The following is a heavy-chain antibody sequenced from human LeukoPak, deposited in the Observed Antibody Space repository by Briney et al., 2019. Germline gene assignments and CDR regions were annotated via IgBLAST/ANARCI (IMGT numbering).Heavy chain of an antibody. CDR1: GFTFINYA. CDR3: AKDRVTVITSPFDY. Sequence: GGSLRLSCAASGFTFINYAMSWVRQAPGKGLEWVSGISSRGVRTYYADSVKGRFTISRDNSENTLFLQMNNLRAEDTAVYYCAKDRVTVITSPFDYWGQGTLVTVSS. D-gene: IGHD4-23*01. V-gene: IGHV3-23*01. CDR2: ISSRGVRT. J-gene: IGHJ4*02.